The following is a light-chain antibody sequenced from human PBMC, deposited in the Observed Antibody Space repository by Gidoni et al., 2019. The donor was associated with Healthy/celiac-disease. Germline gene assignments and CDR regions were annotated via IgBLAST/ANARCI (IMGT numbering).Light chain of an antibody. J-gene: IGKJ4*01. Sequence: EIVLPQSPGTLSLSPGERATLSCRASQSVSSSYLAWYQQKPGQAPRLLIYGASSRAPGIPDRFSGSGSGTDFTLTISRLEPEDFAVYYCQQYGSSPGTFGGGTKVEIK. CDR3: QQYGSSPGT. CDR1: QSVSSSY. CDR2: GAS. V-gene: IGKV3-20*01.